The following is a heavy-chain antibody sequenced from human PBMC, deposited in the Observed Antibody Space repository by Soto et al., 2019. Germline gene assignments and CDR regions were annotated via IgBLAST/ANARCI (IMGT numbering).Heavy chain of an antibody. J-gene: IGHJ4*02. CDR3: AKVSTGYYYYFDS. D-gene: IGHD3-9*01. CDR1: GFTFSSYA. Sequence: VQLLESGGGSVQPGGSLRLSCAASGFTFSSYAMSWVRQAPGKGLEWVSGIGGSGSSTFYADSVKGRFTISRDNSKNTLYLQMNSLRAEDTAVYHCAKVSTGYYYYFDSWGQGTLVTVSS. V-gene: IGHV3-23*01. CDR2: IGGSGSST.